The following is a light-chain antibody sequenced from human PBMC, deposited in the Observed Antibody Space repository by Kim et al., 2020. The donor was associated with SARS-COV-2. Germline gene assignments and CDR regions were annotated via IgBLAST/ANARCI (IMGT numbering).Light chain of an antibody. Sequence: QSVLTQPPSMSGAPGQRVTLSCNGSSSNIGAGYDVHWYQQLPGTAPKLLISGNSNRPSGVPDRFSGSKSGTSASLAITGLQAEDEADYYCHSYDNNLIGAVFGGGTQLTVL. CDR3: HSYDNNLIGAV. J-gene: IGLJ3*02. CDR1: SSNIGAGYD. V-gene: IGLV1-40*01. CDR2: GNS.